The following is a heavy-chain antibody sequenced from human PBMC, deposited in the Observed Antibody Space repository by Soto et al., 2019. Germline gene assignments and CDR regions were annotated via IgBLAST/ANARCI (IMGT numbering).Heavy chain of an antibody. D-gene: IGHD2-15*01. CDR3: ARDRCSGDSCYLSDY. V-gene: IGHV3-33*01. J-gene: IGHJ4*02. CDR2: IWYDGSNK. CDR1: GFTFSSYG. Sequence: QVQLVESGGGVVQPGRSLRLSCAVSGFTFSSYGMHWVRQAPGKGLEWVAVIWYDGSNKYYADSVKGRFTISRDNSKNTLFLQMNSLRAEDTGVYYCARDRCSGDSCYLSDYWGQGTLVTVSS.